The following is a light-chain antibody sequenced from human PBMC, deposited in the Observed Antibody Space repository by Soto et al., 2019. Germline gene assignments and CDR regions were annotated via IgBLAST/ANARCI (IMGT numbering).Light chain of an antibody. Sequence: IVLTQSPGTLSLSPVERATLSCMASQSVSSSYLAWYQQKPGQAPRLLIYGASSRATGIPDRFSGSGSGTDFTLTISRLEPEDFAVYYCEQHGSSPRTFGQGTKVDIK. CDR2: GAS. J-gene: IGKJ1*01. V-gene: IGKV3-20*01. CDR3: EQHGSSPRT. CDR1: QSVSSSY.